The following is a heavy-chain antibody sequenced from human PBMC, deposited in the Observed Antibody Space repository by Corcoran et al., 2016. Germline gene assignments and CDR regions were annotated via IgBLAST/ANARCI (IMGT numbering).Heavy chain of an antibody. CDR3: ARSSSTSYFNWFDP. V-gene: IGHV1-69*06. CDR2: IIPIFGTA. CDR1: GGTFSSYA. D-gene: IGHD2-2*01. J-gene: IGHJ5*02. Sequence: QVQLGQSGAEVEKPGSSVKVSCKASGGTFSSYAISWVRQAPGQGLEWMGGIIPIFGTANYAQKFQGRVTITTDKSTSKAYMEMSSRRSEDTPVYYCARSSSTSYFNWFDPWGQGTLVNVSS.